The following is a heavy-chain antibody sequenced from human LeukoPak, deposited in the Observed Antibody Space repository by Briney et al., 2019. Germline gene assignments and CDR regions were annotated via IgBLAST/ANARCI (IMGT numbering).Heavy chain of an antibody. CDR1: GFTFSSYC. CDR3: TASMIVVVIDY. D-gene: IGHD3-22*01. V-gene: IGHV3-49*04. CDR2: IRSKPYGGTT. J-gene: IGHJ4*02. Sequence: GGSLRLPCAASGFTFSSYCMSWVRQAPGKGLEWVGFIRSKPYGGTTEYAASVKGRFTISRDDSKSIAYLQMNSLKTEDTAVYYCTASMIVVVIDYWGQGTLVTVSS.